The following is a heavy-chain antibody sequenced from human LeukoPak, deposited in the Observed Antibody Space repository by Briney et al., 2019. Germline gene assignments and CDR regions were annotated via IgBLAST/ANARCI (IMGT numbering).Heavy chain of an antibody. CDR2: IYSGGST. D-gene: IGHD1-26*01. CDR3: ARDGEGGTYSNY. J-gene: IGHJ4*02. V-gene: IGHV3-53*01. Sequence: GGSLRLSCAASGFTVSSNHMSWVRQAPGKGLEWVSLIYSGGSTYYADSVKGRFTVSRDNSKNTLYLQMNNLRAEDTAVYYCARDGEGGTYSNYWGQGTLVTVSS. CDR1: GFTVSSNH.